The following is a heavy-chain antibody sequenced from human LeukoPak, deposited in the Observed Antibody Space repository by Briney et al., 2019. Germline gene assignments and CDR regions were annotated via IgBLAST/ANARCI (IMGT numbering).Heavy chain of an antibody. J-gene: IGHJ4*02. V-gene: IGHV4-34*01. CDR2: INHSGST. Sequence: SETLSLTCAVYGGSFSGYYWSWIRQPPGKGLEWIGEINHSGSTNYNPSLKSRVTISVDTSKNQFSLKLSSVTAADTAVYYCARGAQRGYWGQGTLVTVSS. CDR3: ARGAQRGY. CDR1: GGSFSGYY.